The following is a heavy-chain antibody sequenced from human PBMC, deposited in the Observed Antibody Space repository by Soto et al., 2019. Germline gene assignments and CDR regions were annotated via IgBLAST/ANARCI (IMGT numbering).Heavy chain of an antibody. CDR3: ARSSRRDYDFWSGYYKYYYYGMDV. J-gene: IGHJ6*02. CDR1: GYTFTSYD. Sequence: ASVKFSCKASGYTFTSYDINWVRQATGQGLEWMGWMNPNSGNTGYAQKFQGRVTMTRNTSISTAYMELSSLRSEDTAVYYCARSSRRDYDFWSGYYKYYYYGMDVWGQGTTVTVSS. CDR2: MNPNSGNT. D-gene: IGHD3-3*01. V-gene: IGHV1-8*01.